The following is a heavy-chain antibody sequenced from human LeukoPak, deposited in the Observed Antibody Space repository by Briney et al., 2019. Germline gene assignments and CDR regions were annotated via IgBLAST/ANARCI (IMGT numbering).Heavy chain of an antibody. CDR3: ARAGKRDIFVVPAAHGY. V-gene: IGHV3-49*04. D-gene: IGHD2-2*01. CDR2: IRSKGYGGTP. CDR1: GFTFDDYA. J-gene: IGHJ4*02. Sequence: PGRSLRLSCTASGFTFDDYAMSWVRQAPGKGLEWVGFIRSKGYGGTPGYAASVRGRFTVSRDDSKGIAYLQMSSLKTEDTAVYYCARAGKRDIFVVPAAHGYWGQGTLVTVSS.